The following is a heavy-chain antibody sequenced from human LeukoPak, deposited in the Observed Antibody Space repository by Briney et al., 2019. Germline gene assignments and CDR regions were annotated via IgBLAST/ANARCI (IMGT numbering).Heavy chain of an antibody. CDR3: ARDKIVGATLFDS. V-gene: IGHV3-7*01. J-gene: IGHJ4*02. D-gene: IGHD1-26*01. Sequence: GGSLRLSCAASGFTFSSYWMSWVRQAPGKGLEGVANIKQDGSEKYYVDSVKGRFTISRDNAKNSLYLQMNSLRAEDTAVYYCARDKIVGATLFDSWGQGTLVTVSS. CDR1: GFTFSSYW. CDR2: IKQDGSEK.